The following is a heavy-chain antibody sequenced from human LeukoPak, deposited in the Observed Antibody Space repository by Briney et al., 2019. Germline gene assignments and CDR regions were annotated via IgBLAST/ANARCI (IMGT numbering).Heavy chain of an antibody. CDR3: AKAAGYCSSTSCYGDYYMDV. V-gene: IGHV3-21*01. J-gene: IGHJ6*03. CDR1: GFTFSSYS. D-gene: IGHD2-2*01. CDR2: ISSSSSYI. Sequence: GGSLRLSCAASGFTFSSYSMNWVRQAPGKGLEWVSSISSSSSYIYYADSVEGRFTISRDNSKNTLYLQMNSLRAEDTAVYYCAKAAGYCSSTSCYGDYYMDVWGKGTTVTVSS.